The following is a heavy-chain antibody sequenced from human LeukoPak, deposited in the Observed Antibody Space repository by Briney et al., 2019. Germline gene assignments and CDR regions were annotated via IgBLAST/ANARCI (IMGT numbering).Heavy chain of an antibody. CDR3: ARVTRNRITIFGVVTHYYFDY. CDR2: ISGSGGST. Sequence: GGSLRLSCAASGFTFSSYAMNWVRQAPGKGLEWVSVISGSGGSTFYADSVQGRFTISRDNSKNTLYLQLNSLRAEHTAVYYCARVTRNRITIFGVVTHYYFDYWGQGTLVTVSS. J-gene: IGHJ4*02. V-gene: IGHV3-23*01. D-gene: IGHD3-3*01. CDR1: GFTFSSYA.